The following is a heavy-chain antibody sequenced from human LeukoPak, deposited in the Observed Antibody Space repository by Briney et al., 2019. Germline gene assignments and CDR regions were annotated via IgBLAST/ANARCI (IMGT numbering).Heavy chain of an antibody. V-gene: IGHV4-39*01. Sequence: PSETLSLTCTVSGGSISSSSYYWGWIRQPPGKGLEWIGSIYYSGSTYYNPSLKGRVTISVDTSKNQFSLKLSSVTAADTAVYYCARHIDCSGGSCYHLYFDYWGQGTLVTVSS. J-gene: IGHJ4*02. CDR2: IYYSGST. CDR3: ARHIDCSGGSCYHLYFDY. D-gene: IGHD2-15*01. CDR1: GGSISSSSYY.